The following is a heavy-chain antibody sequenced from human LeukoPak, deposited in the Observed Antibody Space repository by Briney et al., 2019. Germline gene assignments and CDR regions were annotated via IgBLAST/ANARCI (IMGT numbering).Heavy chain of an antibody. CDR2: IRAYNGNT. CDR3: ARGRQLVPNNWFDP. CDR1: GYTFTSYG. V-gene: IGHV1-18*01. J-gene: IGHJ5*02. D-gene: IGHD6-6*01. Sequence: ASVKVSCKASGYTFTSYGISWVRQAPGQGLEWMGWIRAYNGNTNYAQKLQGRVTMTTDTSTSTAYMELRSLRSDDTAVYYCARGRQLVPNNWFDPWGQGTLVTVSS.